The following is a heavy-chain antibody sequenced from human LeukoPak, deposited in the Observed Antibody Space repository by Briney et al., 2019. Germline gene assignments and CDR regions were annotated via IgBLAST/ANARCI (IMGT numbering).Heavy chain of an antibody. D-gene: IGHD1-26*01. CDR1: SGSISSYY. J-gene: IGHJ6*02. Sequence: SETLSLTCTVSSGSISSYYWNWIRQPPGKGLEWIGYIYYSGSTYYNPSLKSRVTISVDTSKNQFSLKLSSVTAADTAVYYCANGIVGATSSYYYCGMDVWGQGTTVTVSS. V-gene: IGHV4-59*06. CDR2: IYYSGST. CDR3: ANGIVGATSSYYYCGMDV.